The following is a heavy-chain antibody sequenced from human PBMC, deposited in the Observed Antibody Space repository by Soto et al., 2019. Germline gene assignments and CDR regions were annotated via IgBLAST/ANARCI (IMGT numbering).Heavy chain of an antibody. CDR2: IYWDDDK. CDR3: ALDDYGDYVAAFDI. CDR1: GFSLSTSGVG. J-gene: IGHJ3*02. V-gene: IGHV2-5*02. Sequence: QITLKESGPTLVKPTQTLTLTCTFSGFSLSTSGVGVGWIRQPPGKALEWLALIYWDDDKRYSQSLKSRLTITKDTSKNQVVLTMTNMDPVDTATYYCALDDYGDYVAAFDIWGQGTMVTVSS. D-gene: IGHD4-17*01.